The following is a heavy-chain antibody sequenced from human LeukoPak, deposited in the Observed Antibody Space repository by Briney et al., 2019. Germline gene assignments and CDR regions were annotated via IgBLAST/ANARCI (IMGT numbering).Heavy chain of an antibody. CDR1: GYTFTGYY. V-gene: IGHV1-2*02. D-gene: IGHD2-2*01. Sequence: ASVKVSCKASGYTFTGYYMHWVRQAPGQGLEWMGWINPNSGGTNYAQKFQGRVTMTRDTSISTAYMELSRLRSDDTAVYYCARVDCSSTSCYLGKDAFAIWGPGTMVTVSS. J-gene: IGHJ3*02. CDR3: ARVDCSSTSCYLGKDAFAI. CDR2: INPNSGGT.